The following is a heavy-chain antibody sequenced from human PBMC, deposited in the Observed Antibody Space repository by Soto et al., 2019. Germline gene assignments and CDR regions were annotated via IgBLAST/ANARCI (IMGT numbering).Heavy chain of an antibody. V-gene: IGHV4-31*03. Sequence: PSETLSLTCTVSGDSIRSEAFYWSWVRQLPGKGLEWIGHMFFRGSTYYNPSLKSRTTMSVNISKNQFFLKLSFVTAADTAVYYCARQYGSGSSYRWLDSWGQGTLVTVSS. D-gene: IGHD3-10*01. J-gene: IGHJ5*01. CDR2: MFFRGST. CDR1: GDSIRSEAFY. CDR3: ARQYGSGSSYRWLDS.